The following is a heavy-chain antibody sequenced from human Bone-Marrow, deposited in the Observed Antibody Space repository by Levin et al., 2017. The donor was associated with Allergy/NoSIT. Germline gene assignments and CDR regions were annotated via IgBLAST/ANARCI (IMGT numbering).Heavy chain of an antibody. CDR3: ARDRGRGYGDYTSMDY. Sequence: GGSLRLSCKASGGTFSSYTISWVRQAPGQGLEWMGRIIPILGIANYAQKFQGRVTITADKSTSTAYMELSSLRSEDTAVYYCARDRGRGYGDYTSMDYWGQGTLVTVSS. D-gene: IGHD4-17*01. CDR1: GGTFSSYT. V-gene: IGHV1-69*04. CDR2: IIPILGIA. J-gene: IGHJ4*02.